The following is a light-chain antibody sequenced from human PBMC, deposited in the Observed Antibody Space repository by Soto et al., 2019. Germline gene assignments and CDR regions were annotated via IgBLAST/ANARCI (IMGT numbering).Light chain of an antibody. Sequence: QSVLTQPASVSGSPGQSITISCTGTSSDVGGYNYVSWYQQHPGKAPKLMTYDVSSRPSGVSDRFSGSKSGNTASLTISGPQAEDEADYYCSSYTSSSTYVFGTGTKVTVL. CDR1: SSDVGGYNY. CDR2: DVS. V-gene: IGLV2-14*01. J-gene: IGLJ1*01. CDR3: SSYTSSSTYV.